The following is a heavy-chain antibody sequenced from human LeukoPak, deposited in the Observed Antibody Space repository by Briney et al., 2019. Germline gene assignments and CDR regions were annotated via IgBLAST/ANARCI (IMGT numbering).Heavy chain of an antibody. J-gene: IGHJ4*02. CDR3: ARVRGPIYYYDSSGFVDY. D-gene: IGHD3-22*01. V-gene: IGHV3-21*01. CDR1: GFTFSSYS. Sequence: GGSLRLSCAASGFTFSSYSMNWVRQAPGKGLEWVSTISSSSSYIYYADSVKGRFTISRDNAKNSLYLQMNSLRAEDTAVYYCARVRGPIYYYDSSGFVDYWGQGTLVTVSS. CDR2: ISSSSSYI.